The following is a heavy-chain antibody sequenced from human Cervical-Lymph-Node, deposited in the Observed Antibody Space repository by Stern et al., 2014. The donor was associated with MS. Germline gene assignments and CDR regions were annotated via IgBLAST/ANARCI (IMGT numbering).Heavy chain of an antibody. V-gene: IGHV4-61*02. D-gene: IGHD1-26*01. CDR1: GGSISSSGYY. Sequence: MQLVESGPGLVKPSQTLSLTCTVSGGSISSSGYYWSWIRQPADKGLEWIGRIHDSGSTYYNPSLKSRATISMDTATNQFSPNLPSVTAADTAVYYCATTRWDLFTWNWFDPWGQGTLVTVSS. J-gene: IGHJ5*02. CDR3: ATTRWDLFTWNWFDP. CDR2: IHDSGST.